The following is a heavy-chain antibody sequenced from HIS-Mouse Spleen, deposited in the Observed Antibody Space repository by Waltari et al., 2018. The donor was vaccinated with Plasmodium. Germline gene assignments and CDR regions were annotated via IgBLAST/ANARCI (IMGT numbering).Heavy chain of an antibody. V-gene: IGHV4-39*01. CDR2: IYYSGST. Sequence: QLQLQESGPGLVTPSETLSLTCNVSGGSISSSSYYWGWIRQPPGKGLEWIGSIYYSGSTYYNPSLKSRVTISVDTSKNQFSLKLSSVTAADTAVYYCARLSIAVAGNFDYWGQGTLVTVSS. J-gene: IGHJ4*02. D-gene: IGHD6-19*01. CDR3: ARLSIAVAGNFDY. CDR1: GGSISSSSYY.